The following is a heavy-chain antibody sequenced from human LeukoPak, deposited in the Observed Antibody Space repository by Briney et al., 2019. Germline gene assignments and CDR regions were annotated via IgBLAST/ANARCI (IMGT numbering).Heavy chain of an antibody. CDR2: INTNTGNP. D-gene: IGHD6-13*01. CDR1: GYTFTSYA. V-gene: IGHV7-4-1*02. Sequence: ASVKVSCKASGYTFTSYAMNWVRQAPGQGLEWMGRINTNTGNPTYAQGFTGRFVFSLDTSVSTAYLQISSLKAEDTAVYYCARDDGYIAAAGTDYFDYWGQGTLVTVSS. J-gene: IGHJ4*02. CDR3: ARDDGYIAAAGTDYFDY.